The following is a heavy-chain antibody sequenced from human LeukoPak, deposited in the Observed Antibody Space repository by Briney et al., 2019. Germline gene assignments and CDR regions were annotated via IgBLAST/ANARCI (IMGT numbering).Heavy chain of an antibody. Sequence: GGSLRLSCAASGFTFSSYAMSWVRQAPGKGLEWVSAISGNGGRTYYADSVKGRFTISRDNSRNTLFLQMNSLRAEDTAVCYCAKVAEMDTILGKFDNWGQGTLVTVSS. J-gene: IGHJ5*02. CDR1: GFTFSSYA. D-gene: IGHD5-24*01. V-gene: IGHV3-23*01. CDR3: AKVAEMDTILGKFDN. CDR2: ISGNGGRT.